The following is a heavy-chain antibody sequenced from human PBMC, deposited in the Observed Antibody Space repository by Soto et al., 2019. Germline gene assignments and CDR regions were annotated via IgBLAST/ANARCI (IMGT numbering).Heavy chain of an antibody. CDR2: INHSGST. D-gene: IGHD3-10*01. V-gene: IGHV4-34*01. Sequence: QVQLQQWGAGLLKPSETLSLTCAVYGGSFSGYYWSWIRQPPGKGLEWIGEINHSGSTNYNPSLTSRVTISVDTSKNQFSLKLSSVTAADTAVYYCARRPSSLYYYGSGSYNWFDPWGQGTLVTVSS. CDR3: ARRPSSLYYYGSGSYNWFDP. J-gene: IGHJ5*02. CDR1: GGSFSGYY.